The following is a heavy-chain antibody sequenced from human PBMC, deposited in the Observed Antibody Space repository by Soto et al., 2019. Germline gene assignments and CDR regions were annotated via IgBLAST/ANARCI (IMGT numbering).Heavy chain of an antibody. CDR3: ATGDYPNYYFDY. D-gene: IGHD2-21*02. Sequence: SETLSLTCSVSGDSIRSGLYYWTWIRQQPGKGLEWIGNIHYSGTTFYNPSLKSRITTSVDTSRKQFSLNLASVTAADTAVYYCATGDYPNYYFDYWGQGTLVTVSS. V-gene: IGHV4-30-4*08. J-gene: IGHJ4*02. CDR2: IHYSGTT. CDR1: GDSIRSGLYY.